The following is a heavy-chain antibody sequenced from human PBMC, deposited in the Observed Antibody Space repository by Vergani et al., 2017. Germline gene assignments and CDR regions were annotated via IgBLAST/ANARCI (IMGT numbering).Heavy chain of an antibody. CDR1: GYTFTSSY. V-gene: IGHV1-46*01. D-gene: IGHD2-2*01. J-gene: IGHJ5*02. CDR3: ARDSRYCSSTSCYVGRDWFDP. Sequence: QVQLVQSGAEVKKPGASVKVSCKASGYTFTSSYMHWVRQAPGQGLEWMGIINPSGGSTSYAQKFQGRVTMTRDTSTSTVYMELSSLRSEDTAVYYCARDSRYCSSTSCYVGRDWFDPWGQGTPVTVSS. CDR2: INPSGGST.